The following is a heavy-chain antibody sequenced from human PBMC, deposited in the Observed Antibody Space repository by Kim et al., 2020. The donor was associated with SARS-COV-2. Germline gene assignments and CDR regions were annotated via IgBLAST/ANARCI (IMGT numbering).Heavy chain of an antibody. V-gene: IGHV1-2*05. D-gene: IGHD3-10*01. J-gene: IGHJ6*02. Sequence: ASVKVSCKASGYTFTGYYMHWVRQAPGQGLEWMGRINPNSGGTNYAQKFQGRVTMTRDTSISTAYMELSRLRSDDTVVYYCARGSEFTGFRFDYYYGMDVWGQGTTVTVSS. CDR3: ARGSEFTGFRFDYYYGMDV. CDR2: INPNSGGT. CDR1: GYTFTGYY.